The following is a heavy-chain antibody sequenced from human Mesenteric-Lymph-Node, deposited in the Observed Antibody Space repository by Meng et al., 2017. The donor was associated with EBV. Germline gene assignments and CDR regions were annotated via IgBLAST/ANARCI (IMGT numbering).Heavy chain of an antibody. CDR3: ASLLIVFGGVIVDY. Sequence: LQLQEAGPALVRPSEPLFLTFTVSGGSLSSSSYYWGWIPQPPGKGLEWIGSIYSGGRTYYSPSLESRVTISVDTSKNQFSLKLNSVTAADTSVYFCASLLIVFGGVIVDYWGQGALVTVSS. V-gene: IGHV4-39*01. J-gene: IGHJ4*02. CDR1: GGSLSSSSYY. CDR2: IYSGGRT. D-gene: IGHD3-16*02.